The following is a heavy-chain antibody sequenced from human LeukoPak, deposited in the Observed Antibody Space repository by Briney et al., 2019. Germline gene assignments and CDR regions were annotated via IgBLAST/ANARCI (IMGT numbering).Heavy chain of an antibody. D-gene: IGHD1-26*01. CDR2: IDPSDSYN. V-gene: IGHV5-10-1*01. CDR3: ARHWEHDY. J-gene: IGHJ4*02. CDR1: GYSFTSYW. Sequence: GESLKISCKGSGYSFTSYWISWVRQMPGKGLEWMGSIDPSDSYNKNSPSFQGHVTISADKSISTAYLQWSSLKASDTAMYYCARHWEHDYWGQGTLVTVSS.